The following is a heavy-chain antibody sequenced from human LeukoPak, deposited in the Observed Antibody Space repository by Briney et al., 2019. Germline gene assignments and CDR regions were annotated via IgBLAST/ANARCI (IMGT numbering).Heavy chain of an antibody. Sequence: SETLSLTCSVSGGSITSSSYYWGWIRQPPEKGLEWIGSIYYTGGTYYSPSLKSRVTISVDTSKNQFSLKLSSVTAADTAVYYCARRPMVRGVTCFDYWGQGTLVTVSS. J-gene: IGHJ4*02. CDR3: ARRPMVRGVTCFDY. D-gene: IGHD3-10*01. CDR2: IYYTGGT. V-gene: IGHV4-39*07. CDR1: GGSITSSSYY.